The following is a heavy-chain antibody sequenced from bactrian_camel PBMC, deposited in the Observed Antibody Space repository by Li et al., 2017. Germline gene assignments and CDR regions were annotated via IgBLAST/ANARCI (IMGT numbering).Heavy chain of an antibody. V-gene: IGHV3-2*01. J-gene: IGHJ4*01. Sequence: HVQLVESGGGLAQPGGSLRLSCGTSDFTFSSDYMTWVRQAPGKGLEWVSTIYKDGSSTYYADSVRGRFTVSRDNAKNTVYLQMNSLKDEDTALYYCATEWWYLFRCMGQGTQVTVS. CDR1: DFTFSSDY. D-gene: IGHD2*01. CDR2: IYKDGSST.